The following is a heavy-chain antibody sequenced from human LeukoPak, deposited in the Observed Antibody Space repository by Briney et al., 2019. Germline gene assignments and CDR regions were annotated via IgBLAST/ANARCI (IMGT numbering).Heavy chain of an antibody. J-gene: IGHJ5*01. V-gene: IGHV3-33*01. CDR1: GFTFSSYG. CDR3: ARDTPEHYGSNSVSHSMDP. CDR2: IWYDGSNK. D-gene: IGHD4-23*01. Sequence: GRSLRLSCAASGFTFSSYGMHWVRQAPGKGLEWVAVIWYDGSNKYYADSVKGRFTISRDNSKNTLYLQMNSLRAEDTAVDYCARDTPEHYGSNSVSHSMDPWSQGTLFKVSS.